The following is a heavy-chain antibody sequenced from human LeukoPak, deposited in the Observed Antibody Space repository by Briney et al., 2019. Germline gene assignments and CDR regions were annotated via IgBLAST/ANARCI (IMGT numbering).Heavy chain of an antibody. CDR1: GFTFSSYG. CDR3: AKDHDEIAVAGTDIDC. D-gene: IGHD6-19*01. Sequence: QSGGSLRLSCAASGFTFSSYGMHWVRQAPGKGLEWVAFIRYDGSNKYYADSVKARFTISRDNSKNTLFLQMNSLRAEDTAVYYCAKDHDEIAVAGTDIDCWGQGALVTVSS. J-gene: IGHJ4*02. CDR2: IRYDGSNK. V-gene: IGHV3-30*02.